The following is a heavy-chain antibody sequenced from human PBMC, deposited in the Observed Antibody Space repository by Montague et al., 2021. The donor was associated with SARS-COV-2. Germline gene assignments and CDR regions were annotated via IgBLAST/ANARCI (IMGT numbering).Heavy chain of an antibody. Sequence: SETLSLTCTVSGGSISSSSYYWGWIRQPPGKGLEWIGSIYYSGSTYYNPSLKSRVTISVDTSKNQFSLKLSSVTAADTAVYYCARDLNEYSSSGGFDYWGQGTRSPSPQ. CDR2: IYYSGST. CDR3: ARDLNEYSSSGGFDY. J-gene: IGHJ4*02. D-gene: IGHD6-6*01. V-gene: IGHV4-39*07. CDR1: GGSISSSSYY.